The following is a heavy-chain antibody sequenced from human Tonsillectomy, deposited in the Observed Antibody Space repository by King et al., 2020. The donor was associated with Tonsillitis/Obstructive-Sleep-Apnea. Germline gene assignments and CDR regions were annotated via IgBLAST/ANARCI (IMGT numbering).Heavy chain of an antibody. J-gene: IGHJ4*02. V-gene: IGHV3-11*06. CDR3: ATTVTTVYFDY. D-gene: IGHD4-17*01. Sequence: VQLVESGGGLVKPGGSLRLSCAASGFTFSDYYMSWIRQAPGKGLEWISYITSSSGYTNYADSVKGRFTISRDNAKNSLYLQMNSLRAEDTAVYYCATTVTTVYFDYWGLGTLVTVSS. CDR2: ITSSSGYT. CDR1: GFTFSDYY.